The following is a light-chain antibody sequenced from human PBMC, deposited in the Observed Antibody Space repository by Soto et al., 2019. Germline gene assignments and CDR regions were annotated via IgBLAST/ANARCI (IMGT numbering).Light chain of an antibody. CDR3: QQYHHWPSPLT. CDR2: DAS. Sequence: EIVMTQSPATLSLSPGERATLSCRASQSVSSYLAWYQQKPGQAPRLLIYDASTRATGIPARFSGSGSGTEITLTISSLQSEDFAVDFCQQYHHWPSPLTFGGGTKVEIK. CDR1: QSVSSY. J-gene: IGKJ4*01. V-gene: IGKV3-15*01.